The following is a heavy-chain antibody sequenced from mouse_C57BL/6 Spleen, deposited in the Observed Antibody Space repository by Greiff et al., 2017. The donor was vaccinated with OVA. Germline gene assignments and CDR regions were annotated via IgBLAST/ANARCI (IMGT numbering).Heavy chain of an antibody. D-gene: IGHD1-1*01. Sequence: QVQLQQSGAELARPGASVKLSCKASGYTFTSYGISWVKQRPGQGLAWIGEIYPRSGNTYYNEKFKGKATLTADNYYSTAYMELRSLTSEDSAVYFCERGVYYGSSYGYWGQGTTLTVSS. V-gene: IGHV1-81*01. J-gene: IGHJ2*01. CDR2: IYPRSGNT. CDR3: ERGVYYGSSYGY. CDR1: GYTFTSYG.